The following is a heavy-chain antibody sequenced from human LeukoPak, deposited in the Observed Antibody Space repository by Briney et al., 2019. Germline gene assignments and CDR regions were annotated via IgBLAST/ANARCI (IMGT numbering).Heavy chain of an antibody. CDR3: ASGYSLGGRYFDY. CDR2: ISSSSSYI. V-gene: IGHV3-21*01. Sequence: PGGSLRLSCAASGFTFSSYSMNWVRQAPGKGLERVSSISSSSSYIYYADSVKGRFTISRDNAKNSLYLQMNSLRAEDTAVYYCASGYSLGGRYFDYWGQGTLVTVSS. D-gene: IGHD4-11*01. J-gene: IGHJ4*02. CDR1: GFTFSSYS.